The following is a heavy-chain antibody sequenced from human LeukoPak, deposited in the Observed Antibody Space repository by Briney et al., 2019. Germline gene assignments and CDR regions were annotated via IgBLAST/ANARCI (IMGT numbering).Heavy chain of an antibody. J-gene: IGHJ4*02. CDR1: GGSISSYY. CDR2: IFYSGST. Sequence: PSETLSLTCTVSGGSISSYYWSWIRQPPGKGLEWIGYIFYSGSTNYNPSLKSRVTISVDTSKNQFSLKLSSVTAADTAVYYCASSIVVVTAIHPSFDYWGQGTLVTVSS. D-gene: IGHD2-21*02. CDR3: ASSIVVVTAIHPSFDY. V-gene: IGHV4-59*08.